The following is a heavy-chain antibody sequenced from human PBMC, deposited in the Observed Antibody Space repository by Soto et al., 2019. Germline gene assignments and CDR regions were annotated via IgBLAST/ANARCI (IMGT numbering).Heavy chain of an antibody. D-gene: IGHD6-13*01. CDR3: ARLRASSWYMGGYLDY. CDR1: GFTFSDYY. J-gene: IGHJ4*02. CDR2: IVSGSAYT. Sequence: QVQLVESGGGLVKPGGSLRLSCAASGFTFSDYYMSWIRQAPGKGLEWVAYIVSGSAYTNYADYVKGRFTISRDNAKNSLYLEMNSLRADDTAVYYCARLRASSWYMGGYLDYWGQGTLVTVSS. V-gene: IGHV3-11*06.